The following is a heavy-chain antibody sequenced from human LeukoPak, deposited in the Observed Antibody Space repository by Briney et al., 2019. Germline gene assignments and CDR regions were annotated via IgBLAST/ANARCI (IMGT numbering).Heavy chain of an antibody. CDR2: IYYSGST. V-gene: IGHV4-31*03. D-gene: IGHD5-24*01. J-gene: IGHJ4*02. CDR3: ARDQRSRLDY. CDR1: GGSISSGGYY. Sequence: PSETLSLTCTVSGGSISSGGYYWSWIRQHPGKGLEWIGYIYYSGSTYYNPSLKSRVTISVDTSKNQFSLKLSSVTAADTAVYYCARDQRSRLDYWGQGTLVTVSS.